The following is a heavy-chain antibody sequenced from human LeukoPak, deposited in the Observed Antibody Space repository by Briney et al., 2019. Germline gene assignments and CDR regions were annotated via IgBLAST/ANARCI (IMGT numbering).Heavy chain of an antibody. Sequence: GGSLRLSCAASGFTFSSYAMSWVRQAPGKGLEWVSAISGSGGSTYYADSVKGRFTISRDNSKNTLYLQMNSLRAEDTAVYYCAKVLLWFGESPYWFDYWGQGTLVTVSS. V-gene: IGHV3-23*01. J-gene: IGHJ4*02. D-gene: IGHD3-10*01. CDR2: ISGSGGST. CDR3: AKVLLWFGESPYWFDY. CDR1: GFTFSSYA.